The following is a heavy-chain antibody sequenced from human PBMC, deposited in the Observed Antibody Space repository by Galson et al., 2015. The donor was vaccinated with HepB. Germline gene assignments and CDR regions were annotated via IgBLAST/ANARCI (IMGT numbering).Heavy chain of an antibody. CDR3: ARIFAEQLEKGWFDP. J-gene: IGHJ5*02. CDR2: IFSNDEK. V-gene: IGHV2-26*01. CDR1: GFSLSNARMG. D-gene: IGHD6-6*01. Sequence: PALVKPTQTLTLPCTVPGFSLSNARMGVSWIRQPPGKAPEWLAHIFSNDEKSYSTSLKSRLTISKDTSKRQVVLTMTNMDPVDTATYYCARIFAEQLEKGWFDPWGQGTLVTVSS.